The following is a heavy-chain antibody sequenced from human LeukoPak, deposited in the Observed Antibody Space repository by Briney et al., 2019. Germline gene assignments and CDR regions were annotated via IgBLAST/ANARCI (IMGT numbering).Heavy chain of an antibody. CDR1: GFTFSSYS. CDR3: ARVSTLGDYYYHMDV. D-gene: IGHD2-21*01. J-gene: IGHJ6*03. V-gene: IGHV3-48*01. CDR2: ISSSSSTI. Sequence: PGGSLRLSCAASGFTFSSYSMNWVRQAPGKGLEWVSYISSSSSTIYYADSVKGRFTISRDNAKNSVYLQMNSLRAEDTAVYYCARVSTLGDYYYHMDVWGKGTTVTISS.